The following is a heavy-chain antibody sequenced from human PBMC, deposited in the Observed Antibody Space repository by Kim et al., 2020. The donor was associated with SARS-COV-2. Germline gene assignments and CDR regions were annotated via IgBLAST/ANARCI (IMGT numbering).Heavy chain of an antibody. CDR1: GFTFSSYS. CDR3: ARDPGYYYDSSGYYYHYYYGMDV. CDR2: ISSSSSYI. Sequence: GGSLRLSCAASGFTFSSYSMNWVRQAPGKGLEWVSSISSSSSYIYYADSVKGRFTISRDNAKNSLYLQMNSLRAEDTAVYYCARDPGYYYDSSGYYYHYYYGMDVWGQGTTVTVSS. J-gene: IGHJ6*02. D-gene: IGHD3-22*01. V-gene: IGHV3-21*01.